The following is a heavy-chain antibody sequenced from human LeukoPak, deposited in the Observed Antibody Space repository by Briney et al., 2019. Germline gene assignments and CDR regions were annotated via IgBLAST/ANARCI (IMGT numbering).Heavy chain of an antibody. V-gene: IGHV3-48*01. CDR3: ATDGLVATTLPYFDH. CDR2: ISTSSTTI. D-gene: IGHD5-12*01. Sequence: QLGGSLRLSCAASGFSFSSYSMNWVRQAPGKGLEWVSYISTSSTTIYYADSVKGRFTISRDNAKNSLYLQMNSLRAEDTAVYYCATDGLVATTLPYFDHWGQGTLVTVSS. CDR1: GFSFSSYS. J-gene: IGHJ4*02.